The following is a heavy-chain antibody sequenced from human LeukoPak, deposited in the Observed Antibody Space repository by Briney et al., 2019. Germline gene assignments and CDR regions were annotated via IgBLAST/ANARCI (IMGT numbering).Heavy chain of an antibody. D-gene: IGHD6-19*01. Sequence: GGSLRLSCAASGFSFSNYAMSWVRQAPGKGLEWVSAISGSGGSTYYADSVKGRFTISRDNSKNTLYLQMNSLRAEDTAVYYCAKSNGWYGSYYFDYWGQGTLVTVSS. CDR3: AKSNGWYGSYYFDY. V-gene: IGHV3-23*01. CDR1: GFSFSNYA. CDR2: ISGSGGST. J-gene: IGHJ4*02.